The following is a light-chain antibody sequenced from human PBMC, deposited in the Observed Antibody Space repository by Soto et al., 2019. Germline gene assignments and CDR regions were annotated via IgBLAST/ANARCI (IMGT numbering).Light chain of an antibody. CDR1: QSVTSDL. CDR2: GAS. J-gene: IGKJ3*01. V-gene: IGKV3-20*01. CDR3: HRSANAPLLVP. Sequence: ERGTLPCRDRQSVTSDLLVWYQQNPGQAPRLLIYGASSRATGIPDRFSGSGSGTDFILTISRLEPEAFAVFHCHRSANAPLLVPFGAGTKVDIK.